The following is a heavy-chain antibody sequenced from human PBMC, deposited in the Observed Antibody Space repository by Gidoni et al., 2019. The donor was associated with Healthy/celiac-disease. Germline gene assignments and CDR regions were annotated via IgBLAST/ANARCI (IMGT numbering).Heavy chain of an antibody. J-gene: IGHJ4*02. V-gene: IGHV3-11*01. D-gene: IGHD5-18*01. CDR2: ISSSGSNI. CDR3: ARVRAMVGY. CDR1: GFTFSDYY. Sequence: QVQLVESVVGLVKPGGSLRLSCASSGFTFSDYYMSWIRQAPGKGLEWVSYISSSGSNIYYAESVKGRLTISRENAKNSLYLKMNSLRAEDTAVYYCARVRAMVGYWGQGTLVTVSS.